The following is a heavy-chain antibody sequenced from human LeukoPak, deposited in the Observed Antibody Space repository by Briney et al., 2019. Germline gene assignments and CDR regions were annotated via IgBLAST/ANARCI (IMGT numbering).Heavy chain of an antibody. CDR3: AKPAIAVAGTLIDY. Sequence: QPGGSLRLSCAASGFTFSSYGMHWVRQAPGKGLEWVAVISYDGSNKYYADSVEGRFTISRDNSKNTLYLQMNSLRAEDTAVYYCAKPAIAVAGTLIDYWGQGTLVTVSS. D-gene: IGHD6-19*01. V-gene: IGHV3-30*18. CDR2: ISYDGSNK. J-gene: IGHJ4*02. CDR1: GFTFSSYG.